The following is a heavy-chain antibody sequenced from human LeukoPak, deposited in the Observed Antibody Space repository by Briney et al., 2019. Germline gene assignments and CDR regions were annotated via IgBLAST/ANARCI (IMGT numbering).Heavy chain of an antibody. V-gene: IGHV3-21*01. D-gene: IGHD4-17*01. Sequence: GGSLRLSCAASGFTFSSYSMNWVRQAPGKGLEWVSAISGSGTYIYYADSVKGRFTISRDNAKNSLYLQMNSLRAEDTAVYYCARVSGGYGDGGSYWGQGTLVTVSS. CDR2: ISGSGTYI. J-gene: IGHJ4*02. CDR3: ARVSGGYGDGGSY. CDR1: GFTFSSYS.